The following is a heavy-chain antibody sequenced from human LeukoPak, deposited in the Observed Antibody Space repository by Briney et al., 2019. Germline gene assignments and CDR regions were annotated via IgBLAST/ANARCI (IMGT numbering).Heavy chain of an antibody. CDR3: ATAYGITMNSPFDY. V-gene: IGHV1-69*13. CDR1: GGTFSSYA. Sequence: ASVKVSCKASGGTFSSYAISWVRQAPGQGLEWMGGIIPIFGTANYAQKFQGRVTITADESTSTAYMELSSLRSEDTAVYYCATAYGITMNSPFDYWGQGTLVTVSS. D-gene: IGHD3-3*01. CDR2: IIPIFGTA. J-gene: IGHJ4*02.